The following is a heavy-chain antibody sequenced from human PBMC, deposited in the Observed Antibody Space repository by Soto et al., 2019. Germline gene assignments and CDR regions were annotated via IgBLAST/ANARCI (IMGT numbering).Heavy chain of an antibody. V-gene: IGHV4-31*03. J-gene: IGHJ6*02. CDR3: ARDSRITENMDV. D-gene: IGHD1-20*01. CDR1: GGSISSGGYY. CDR2: IYYSGST. Sequence: TLSLTCTVSGGSISSGGYYWSWIRQHPGKGLEWIGYIYYSGSTYYNPSLKSRVTISVDTSKNQFSLKLSSVTAADTAVYYCARDSRITENMDVWGQGTTVTVSS.